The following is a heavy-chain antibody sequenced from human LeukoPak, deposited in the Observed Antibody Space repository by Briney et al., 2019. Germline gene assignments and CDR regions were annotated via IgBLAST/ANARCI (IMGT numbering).Heavy chain of an antibody. V-gene: IGHV1-8*03. Sequence: ASVKVSCKASGYTFTSYDINWVRQAPGQGLEWMGWMNPNSANTAYAQKFQGRVTITRNTSTGTAYMELSSLRSEDTAVYYCARAGIGFTDYWGQGTLVTVSS. CDR1: GYTFTSYD. J-gene: IGHJ4*02. D-gene: IGHD3-3*01. CDR3: ARAGIGFTDY. CDR2: MNPNSANT.